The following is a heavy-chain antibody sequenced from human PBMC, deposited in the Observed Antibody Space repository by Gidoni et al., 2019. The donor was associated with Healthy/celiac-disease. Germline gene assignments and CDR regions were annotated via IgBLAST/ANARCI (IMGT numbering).Heavy chain of an antibody. V-gene: IGHV3-53*01. CDR2: IYSGGST. CDR1: GFTVSSNY. J-gene: IGHJ3*02. Sequence: EVQLVESGGGLIQPGGSLRLSCAASGFTVSSNYMSWVRQAPGKGLEWVSVIYSGGSTYYSESVKGRFTISRDNSKNTRYLQMNSLRAEDTAVYYCARDRRDSSGYYVGAFDIWGQGTMVTVSS. D-gene: IGHD3-22*01. CDR3: ARDRRDSSGYYVGAFDI.